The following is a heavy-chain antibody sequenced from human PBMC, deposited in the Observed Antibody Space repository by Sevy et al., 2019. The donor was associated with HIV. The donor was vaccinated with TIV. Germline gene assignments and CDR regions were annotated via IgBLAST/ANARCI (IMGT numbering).Heavy chain of an antibody. V-gene: IGHV1-2*02. J-gene: IGHJ4*02. CDR2: INPKTGGT. Sequence: ASVKVSCKASGYTFTGYYVHWLRQAPGQGLEWMGWINPKTGGTYFAKKFQDRVTMTTGTSITTVYLELSGLRFDDTAVYYYARMGDYFDTSGYYPLKYWGQGTLVTVSS. D-gene: IGHD3-22*01. CDR3: ARMGDYFDTSGYYPLKY. CDR1: GYTFTGYY.